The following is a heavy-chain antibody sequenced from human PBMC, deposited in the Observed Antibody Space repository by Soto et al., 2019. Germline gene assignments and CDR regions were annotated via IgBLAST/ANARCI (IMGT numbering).Heavy chain of an antibody. D-gene: IGHD3-3*01. CDR1: GGSVSSGSYY. CDR3: ARLYYDFWSGYYGGFDY. CDR2: IYYSGST. Sequence: PSETLSLTCTVSGGSVSSGSYYWSWIRQPPGKGLEWIGYIYYSGSTNYNPSLKSRVTISVDTSKNQFSLKLSSVTAADTAVYYCARLYYDFWSGYYGGFDYWGQGTLVTVSS. V-gene: IGHV4-61*01. J-gene: IGHJ4*02.